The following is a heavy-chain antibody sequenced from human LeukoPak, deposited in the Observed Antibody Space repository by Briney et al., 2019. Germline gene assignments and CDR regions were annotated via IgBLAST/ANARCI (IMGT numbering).Heavy chain of an antibody. J-gene: IGHJ3*02. D-gene: IGHD3-22*01. CDR3: ASPMMVVAPGAFDI. CDR1: GFTFSSYS. V-gene: IGHV3-21*01. CDR2: ISSSSYI. Sequence: PGGSLRLSCAASGFTFSSYSMNWVRQAPGKGLEWVSSISSSSYIYYADSVKGRFTISRDNAKNSLYLQMNSLRAEDTAVYYCASPMMVVAPGAFDIWGQGTMVTVSS.